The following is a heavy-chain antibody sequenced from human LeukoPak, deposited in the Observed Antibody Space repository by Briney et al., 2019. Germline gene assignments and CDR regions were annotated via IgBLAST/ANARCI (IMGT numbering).Heavy chain of an antibody. Sequence: SVKVSSKASGGTFSSYAISWVRQAPGQGLEWMGGIIPIFGTANYAQKFQGRVTITADESMSTAYMELSSLRSEDTAVYYCASPTGGSGNSVRFDYWGQGTLVTVSS. CDR3: ASPTGGSGNSVRFDY. J-gene: IGHJ4*02. V-gene: IGHV1-69*13. D-gene: IGHD4-23*01. CDR2: IIPIFGTA. CDR1: GGTFSSYA.